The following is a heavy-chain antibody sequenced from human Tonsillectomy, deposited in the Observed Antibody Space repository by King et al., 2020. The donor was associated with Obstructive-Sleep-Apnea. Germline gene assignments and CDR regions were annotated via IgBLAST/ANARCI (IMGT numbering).Heavy chain of an antibody. CDR1: GFTFSSYA. CDR2: IRGSGGST. CDR3: AKDRGYCSSTSCLPGDY. J-gene: IGHJ4*02. D-gene: IGHD2-2*01. V-gene: IGHV3-23*04. Sequence: VQLVESGGGLVQPGGSLRLSCAASGFTFSSYAMSWVRQAPGKGLEWVSAIRGSGGSTYYADSVKGRFTISRDNSKNTLYLQMNSLRAEDTAVYYCAKDRGYCSSTSCLPGDYWGQGTLVTVSS.